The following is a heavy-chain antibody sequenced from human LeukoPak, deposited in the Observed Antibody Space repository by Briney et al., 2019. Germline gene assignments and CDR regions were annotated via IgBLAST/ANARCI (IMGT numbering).Heavy chain of an antibody. V-gene: IGHV4-34*01. CDR2: INHSGST. D-gene: IGHD6-19*01. CDR3: ARHDYGGSGWYYFDY. Sequence: KPSETLSLTCAVYGGSFSGYYWSWIRQPPGKGLEWIGEINHSGSTNYNPSLKSRVTISVDTSKNQFSLKLSSVTAADTAVYYCARHDYGGSGWYYFDYWGQGTLVTVSS. CDR1: GGSFSGYY. J-gene: IGHJ4*02.